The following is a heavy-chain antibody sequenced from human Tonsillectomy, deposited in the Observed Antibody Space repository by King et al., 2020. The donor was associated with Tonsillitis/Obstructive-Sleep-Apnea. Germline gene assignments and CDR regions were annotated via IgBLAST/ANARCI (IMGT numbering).Heavy chain of an antibody. V-gene: IGHV4-59*01. Sequence: HVQLQESGPGLVKPSETLSLSCIVSGASISSYYWSWFRQPPGKGLEWIGYIHYGGNTKYNSSLESRLTISVDTSRNQISLKLTTVTSADTAFDYCARRRRSAAALDDWGQGTLVIVSS. CDR2: IHYGGNT. CDR1: GASISSYY. CDR3: ARRRRSAAALDD. J-gene: IGHJ4*02. D-gene: IGHD6-13*01.